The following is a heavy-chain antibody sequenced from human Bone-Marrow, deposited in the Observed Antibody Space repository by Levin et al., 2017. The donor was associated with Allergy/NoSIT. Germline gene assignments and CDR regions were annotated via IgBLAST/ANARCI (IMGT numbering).Heavy chain of an antibody. D-gene: IGHD6-13*01. Sequence: GGSLRLSCAAPGFTFESYSMNWVRQAPGQGLEWISTISGGSAKPYYADSVKGRFTISRDNSENTVYLQMKSLRVEDTAVYYCAKDQGSSWYAPYYYGMDVWGQGTTVTVSS. CDR3: AKDQGSSWYAPYYYGMDV. CDR1: GFTFESYS. V-gene: IGHV3-23*01. J-gene: IGHJ6*02. CDR2: ISGGSAKP.